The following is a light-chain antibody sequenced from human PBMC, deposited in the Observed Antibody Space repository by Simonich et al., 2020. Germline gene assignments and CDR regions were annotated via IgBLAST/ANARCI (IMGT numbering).Light chain of an antibody. CDR3: QQYYSTPYT. J-gene: IGKJ2*01. Sequence: DIVMTQSPDSLAVSLGERATINCKSSQSVLYSSNNKNYLALYQQKPGQPPNLLIYWAATRESGVPDRFSGSGSGTDLTLTISSLQAEDVAVYYCQQYYSTPYTFGQGTKLEIK. CDR2: WAA. CDR1: QSVLYSSNNKNY. V-gene: IGKV4-1*01.